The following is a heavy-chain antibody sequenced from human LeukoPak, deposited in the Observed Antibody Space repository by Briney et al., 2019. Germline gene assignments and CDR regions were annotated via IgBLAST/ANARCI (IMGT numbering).Heavy chain of an antibody. CDR3: ARARSYCSSPSCYPNDY. J-gene: IGHJ4*02. Sequence: GASVKVSCKASGYSFTSYGISWVRQAPRQGLEWMGWISAYNGNTNYAQKLQGRVTMTTDTSTSTAYMELRSLRSDDTAVYYCARARSYCSSPSCYPNDYWGQGTMVTVSS. CDR1: GYSFTSYG. V-gene: IGHV1-18*01. CDR2: ISAYNGNT. D-gene: IGHD2-2*01.